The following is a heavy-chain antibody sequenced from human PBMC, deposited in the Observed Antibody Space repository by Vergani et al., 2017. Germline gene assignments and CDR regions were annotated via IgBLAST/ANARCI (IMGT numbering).Heavy chain of an antibody. CDR1: GGSISSGDYY. V-gene: IGHV4-30-4*08. D-gene: IGHD4-17*01. J-gene: IGHJ5*02. CDR2: IYYSGST. CDR3: AREPARTTVSKDRGVGWFDP. Sequence: QVQLQESGPGLVKPSQTLSLTCTVSGGSISSGDYYWSWIRQPPGKGLEWIGYIYYSGSTYYNPSLKSRVTISVDTSKNQFSLKLSSVTAADTAVYYCAREPARTTVSKDRGVGWFDPWGQGTLVTVSS.